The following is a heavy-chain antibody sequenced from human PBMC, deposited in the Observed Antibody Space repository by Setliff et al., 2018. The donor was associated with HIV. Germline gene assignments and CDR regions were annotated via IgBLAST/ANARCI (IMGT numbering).Heavy chain of an antibody. CDR2: TYYRSTWRF. D-gene: IGHD3-10*01. CDR1: GDNVSSGTSA. J-gene: IGHJ3*02. CDR3: VRDRGISSFET. Sequence: SQTLSLTCAISGDNVSSGTSAWSWIRQSPSRGLEWLGRTYYRSTWRFGYADSVRGRISIAPDTSKNQFPMQLKSVTPEDAAVYFCVRDRGISSFETWGQGTKVTVS. V-gene: IGHV6-1*01.